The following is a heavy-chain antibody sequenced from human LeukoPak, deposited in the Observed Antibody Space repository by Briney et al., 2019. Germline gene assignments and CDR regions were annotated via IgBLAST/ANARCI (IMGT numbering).Heavy chain of an antibody. CDR1: GFTFSSYW. Sequence: GGSLRLSCAASGFTFSSYWMCWVRQAPGKGLEWVANIKQDGSEKYYVDSVKGRFTISRDNAKNSLYLQLNSLRAEDTAVYYCASFPWDLRPTWGQGTLVSVAS. V-gene: IGHV3-7*01. CDR3: ASFPWDLRPT. CDR2: IKQDGSEK. J-gene: IGHJ4*02. D-gene: IGHD1-26*01.